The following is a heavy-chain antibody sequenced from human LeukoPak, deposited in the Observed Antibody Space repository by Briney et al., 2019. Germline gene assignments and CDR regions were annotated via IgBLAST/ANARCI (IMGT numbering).Heavy chain of an antibody. D-gene: IGHD3-10*01. V-gene: IGHV3-20*04. CDR2: INWNGGST. CDR1: GFTFDDYG. Sequence: GGSLRLSCAASGFTFDDYGMSWVLQAPGKGLEWVSGINWNGGSTGYADSVKGRFTISRDNAKNSLTLQMNSLRAEDTALYYCASFYYGSGSYSLAVDYWGQGTLVTVSS. CDR3: ASFYYGSGSYSLAVDY. J-gene: IGHJ4*02.